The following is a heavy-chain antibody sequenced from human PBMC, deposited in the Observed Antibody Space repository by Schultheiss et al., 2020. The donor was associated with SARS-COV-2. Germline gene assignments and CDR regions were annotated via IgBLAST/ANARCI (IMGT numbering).Heavy chain of an antibody. Sequence: GESLKISCAASGFTFSNAWMSWVRQAPGKGLEWVGRIKSKTDGGTTDYAAPVKGRFTISRDDSKNTLYLQMNSLRAEDTAVYYCAKKVGRYQLLYTDFFGLSFDYWGQGTLVTVSS. V-gene: IGHV3-15*01. CDR1: GFTFSNAW. D-gene: IGHD2-2*02. J-gene: IGHJ4*02. CDR2: IKSKTDGGTT. CDR3: AKKVGRYQLLYTDFFGLSFDY.